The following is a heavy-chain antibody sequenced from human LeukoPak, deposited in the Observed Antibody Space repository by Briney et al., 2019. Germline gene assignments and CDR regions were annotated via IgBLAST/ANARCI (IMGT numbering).Heavy chain of an antibody. D-gene: IGHD3-10*01. CDR2: ISGSGGST. V-gene: IGHV3-23*01. CDR1: GFTFSSYG. J-gene: IGHJ4*02. Sequence: GGTLRLSCAASGFTFSSYGMSWIRQAPGKGLEWVSAISGSGGSTYYADSAKGRFTISRDNAKNSLYLQMNSLRAEDTAVYYCAKDHRRGGSGSYTKSSFDYWGQGTLVTVSS. CDR3: AKDHRRGGSGSYTKSSFDY.